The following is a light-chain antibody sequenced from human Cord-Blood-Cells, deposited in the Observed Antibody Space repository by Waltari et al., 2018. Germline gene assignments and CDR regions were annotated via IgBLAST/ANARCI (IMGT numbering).Light chain of an antibody. CDR1: QDISNY. CDR3: QQYDNLPYT. CDR2: DAS. J-gene: IGKJ2*01. V-gene: IGKV1-33*01. Sequence: DIKMTQSPSSLSASVGDRVNITCQASQDISNYLNWYQQKPGKAPKLLIYDASNFETGVPSRFSGSGSGTDFTFTISSLQPEDIATYYCQQYDNLPYTFGQGTKLEIK.